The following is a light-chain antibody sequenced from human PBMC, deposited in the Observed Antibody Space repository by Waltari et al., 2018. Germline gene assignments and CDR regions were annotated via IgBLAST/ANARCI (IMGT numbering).Light chain of an antibody. V-gene: IGKV3-20*01. J-gene: IGKJ2*01. CDR1: QSIARDY. CDR3: QQYAGSPT. CDR2: DAS. Sequence: EIVLTQSPGTLSLSPGDRATLSCRASQSIARDYVAWYQQKPGQAPRLVIFDASARATGIPDRFSGSGSGTDFTLTISRLEPEDFAVYCCQQYAGSPTFGQGTKLETK.